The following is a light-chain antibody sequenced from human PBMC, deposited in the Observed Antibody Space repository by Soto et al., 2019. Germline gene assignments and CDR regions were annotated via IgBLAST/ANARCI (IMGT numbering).Light chain of an antibody. CDR1: SSDVGGYNS. CDR2: DVT. CDR3: SSSTSSITYV. J-gene: IGLJ1*01. V-gene: IGLV2-14*01. Sequence: QSVLTQPASVSGSPGQSITISCTGTSSDVGGYNSVSWYRQDPGKAPKLMIYDVTNRPSGVSNRFSGSKSGNTASLTISGLRAEDEADYYCSSSTSSITYVFGTGTKVTVL.